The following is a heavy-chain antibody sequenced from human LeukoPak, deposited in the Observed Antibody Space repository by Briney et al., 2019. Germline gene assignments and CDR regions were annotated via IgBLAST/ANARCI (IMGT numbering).Heavy chain of an antibody. V-gene: IGHV1-2*02. Sequence: ASVKVSCKASGYTFTGYYMHWVRQAPGQGLEWMGWINPNSGGTNYAQKFQGRVTMTRDTSISTAYMELSGLRSDDTAVYYCAREGRYYDILTGANWFDPWGQGTLVTVSS. CDR2: INPNSGGT. CDR1: GYTFTGYY. J-gene: IGHJ5*02. CDR3: AREGRYYDILTGANWFDP. D-gene: IGHD3-9*01.